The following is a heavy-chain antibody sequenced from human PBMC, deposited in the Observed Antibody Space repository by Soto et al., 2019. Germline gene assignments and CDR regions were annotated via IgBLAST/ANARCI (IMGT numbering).Heavy chain of an antibody. CDR2: ISPILGIA. J-gene: IGHJ4*02. V-gene: IGHV1-69*02. CDR3: ARGSGEWLPLW. D-gene: IGHD5-12*01. Sequence: QVQLVQSGAEVKKPGTSVKVSCKASGGTFSSYTISWVRQAPGQGLEWMGRISPILGIANYAQKFQGRVTITAEKSTSTAYMALSSLRSEDTAVYYCARGSGEWLPLWWGQGTLVTVSS. CDR1: GGTFSSYT.